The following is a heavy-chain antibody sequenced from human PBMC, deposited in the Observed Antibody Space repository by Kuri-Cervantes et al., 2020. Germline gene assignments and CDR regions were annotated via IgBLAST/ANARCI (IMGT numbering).Heavy chain of an antibody. CDR3: ARYDADTAMATVYYYGMDV. D-gene: IGHD5-18*01. J-gene: IGHJ6*02. Sequence: ASVKVSCKASGYTFTSYDINWVRQATGQGLEWMGWMNPNSGNTGYAQKFQGRVTMTRNTSISTAYMELSSLRSEDTAVYYCARYDADTAMATVYYYGMDVWGQGTTVTVSS. CDR2: MNPNSGNT. CDR1: GYTFTSYD. V-gene: IGHV1-8*01.